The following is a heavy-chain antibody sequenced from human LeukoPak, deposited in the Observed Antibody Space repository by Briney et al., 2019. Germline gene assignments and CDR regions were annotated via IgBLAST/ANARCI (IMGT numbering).Heavy chain of an antibody. CDR1: GFTFSSYS. D-gene: IGHD3-3*01. V-gene: IGHV3-48*01. CDR3: AREVRFLEWSTFDY. J-gene: IGHJ4*02. CDR2: ISSSSSTI. Sequence: GGSLRLSCAASGFTFSSYSMNWVRQAPGKGLEWVSYISSSSSTIYYADSVKGRFTISRDNAKNSLCLQMNSLRAEDTAVYYCAREVRFLEWSTFDYWGQGTLVTVSS.